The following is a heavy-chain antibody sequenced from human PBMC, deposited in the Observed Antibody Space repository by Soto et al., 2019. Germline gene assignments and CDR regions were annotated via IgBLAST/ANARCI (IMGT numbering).Heavy chain of an antibody. D-gene: IGHD6-19*01. V-gene: IGHV3-23*01. J-gene: IGHJ4*02. CDR1: GFTFSSYA. CDR2: ISGSGGST. CDR3: AKNKIPGIAVAGHFDY. Sequence: GGSLRLSCAASGFTFSSYAMSWVRQAPGKGLEWVSAISGSGGSTYYADSVKGRFTISRDNSKNTLYLQMNSLRAEDTAVYYCAKNKIPGIAVAGHFDYWGQGTLVTVSS.